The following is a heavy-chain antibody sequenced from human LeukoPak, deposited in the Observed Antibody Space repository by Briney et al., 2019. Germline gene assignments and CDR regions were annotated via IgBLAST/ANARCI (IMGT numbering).Heavy chain of an antibody. CDR3: ARSITYYYDSSGYIG. D-gene: IGHD3-22*01. CDR2: ISYDGSNK. J-gene: IGHJ4*02. CDR1: GFTLSSYA. Sequence: PGGSLRLSCAASGFTLSSYAMHGVRQAPGKGLEWVAVISYDGSNKYYADSVKGRVTISRDNSKNTLYLQMNSLRAEATAVYYCARSITYYYDSSGYIGRGQGTLVTVSS. V-gene: IGHV3-30*04.